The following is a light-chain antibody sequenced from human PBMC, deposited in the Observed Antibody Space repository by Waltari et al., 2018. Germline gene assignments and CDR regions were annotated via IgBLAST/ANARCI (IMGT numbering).Light chain of an antibody. Sequence: SSELTQDPAVSVALGQTVRITCQGDSLRDYYASWYQLKPGQAPVLVICGKNNRPSGIPDRFSGSSSGNTASLTITGAQAEDEADYYCNSRDSSGQVVFGGGTKLTVL. CDR3: NSRDSSGQVV. CDR1: SLRDYY. V-gene: IGLV3-19*01. J-gene: IGLJ2*01. CDR2: GKN.